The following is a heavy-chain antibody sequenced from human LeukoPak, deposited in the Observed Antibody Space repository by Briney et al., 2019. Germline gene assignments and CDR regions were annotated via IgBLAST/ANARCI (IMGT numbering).Heavy chain of an antibody. CDR2: INPSGTIT. V-gene: IGHV1-46*01. CDR3: ALIAPPHN. CDR1: GITFTSYY. Sequence: GASVKVSCKASGITFTSYYVHWVRQAAGRGLEWMGKINPSGTITTYAPKYQGRVTVTKDTSTNTVYMELSSLRSDDTAVYYCALIAPPHNWGQGTLVTVSS. J-gene: IGHJ4*02. D-gene: IGHD6-13*01.